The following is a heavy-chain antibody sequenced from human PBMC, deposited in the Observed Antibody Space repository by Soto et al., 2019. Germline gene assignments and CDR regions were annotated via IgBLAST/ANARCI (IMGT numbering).Heavy chain of an antibody. J-gene: IGHJ5*01. Sequence: QVRLQESGPGLAKPSETLSLTCTVSGGSVRSPTHYWSWIRQSPGKGLEWIGNIYYIGTTDYNPSLESLITMLVDTSRNQFYLRLTSLTVADRAMYYCATNTSGGGWFESWGRGTLVVVSS. CDR1: GGSVRSPTHY. V-gene: IGHV4-61*01. CDR3: ATNTSGGGWFES. CDR2: IYYIGTT. D-gene: IGHD3-10*01.